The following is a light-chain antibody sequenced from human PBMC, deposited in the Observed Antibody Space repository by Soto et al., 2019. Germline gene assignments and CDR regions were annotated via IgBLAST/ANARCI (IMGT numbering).Light chain of an antibody. Sequence: ETVLTQSPATLSLSPGERATLSCRASENVDIYLAWYQQKPGQAPRLLIYDAYNRATGTPARFSGSGSGTDFTLTISNLEPEDFAVYYCQQRRNWPPLTFGGGTRVDIK. V-gene: IGKV3-11*01. J-gene: IGKJ4*01. CDR1: ENVDIY. CDR2: DAY. CDR3: QQRRNWPPLT.